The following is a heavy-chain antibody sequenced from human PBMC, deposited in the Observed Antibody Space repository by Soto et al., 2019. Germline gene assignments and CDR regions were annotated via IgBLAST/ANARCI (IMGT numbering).Heavy chain of an antibody. V-gene: IGHV3-30*18. Sequence: LRLSCAASGFIFSDFGMSWVRQAPGKGLEWVAVTSFDGTHEYYAASAKGRFTISRDNSKNMLLLQMDNVRAEDTAVYYCAKSPSKARDYEVLAGYSGYFDSWGLGTLVTVSS. CDR1: GFIFSDFG. D-gene: IGHD3-9*01. J-gene: IGHJ4*02. CDR3: AKSPSKARDYEVLAGYSGYFDS. CDR2: TSFDGTHE.